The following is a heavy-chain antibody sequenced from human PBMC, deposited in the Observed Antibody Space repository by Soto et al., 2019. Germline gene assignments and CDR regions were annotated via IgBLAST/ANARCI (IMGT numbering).Heavy chain of an antibody. CDR1: GYSFTTYG. D-gene: IGHD2-15*01. CDR3: AREGSRPYYYYGMDV. Sequence: QVQLVQSGAEVKKPGASVKVSCKASGYSFTTYGISWVRQAPGQGLEWMGWISTYNGDTDYAQSLRGRVIMTTDTSTTTAYMELRSLRSDDTAVYYCAREGSRPYYYYGMDVWGQGTTVTVSS. V-gene: IGHV1-18*01. CDR2: ISTYNGDT. J-gene: IGHJ6*02.